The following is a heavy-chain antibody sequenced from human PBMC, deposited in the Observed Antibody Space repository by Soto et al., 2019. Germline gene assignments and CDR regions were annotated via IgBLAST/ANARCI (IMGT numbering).Heavy chain of an antibody. D-gene: IGHD4-17*01. V-gene: IGHV1-24*01. Sequence: VASVKVSCKVSGYTLTELSMHWVRQAPGKGLEWMGGFDPEDGETIYAQKFQGRVTMTEDTSTDTAYMELSSLRSEDTAVYYCATSTVNYWYFDLWGRGTLVTVSS. CDR3: ATSTVNYWYFDL. CDR1: GYTLTELS. CDR2: FDPEDGET. J-gene: IGHJ2*01.